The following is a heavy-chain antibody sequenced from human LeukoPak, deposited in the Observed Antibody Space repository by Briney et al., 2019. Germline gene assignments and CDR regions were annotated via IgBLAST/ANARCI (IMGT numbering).Heavy chain of an antibody. CDR1: GDTVSSSTAT. V-gene: IGHV6-1*01. D-gene: IGHD6-13*01. CDR2: TYCRSKWYN. J-gene: IGHJ4*02. Sequence: SQTLSLTCAISGDTVSSSTATWNWIRQSPSRGLEWLGRTYCRSKWYNDYAVSVKSRISINPDTSKNQFSLHLNSATPEDTAVYFCAQGIAVGGTVGDFAYWGQGSPVTVSS. CDR3: AQGIAVGGTVGDFAY.